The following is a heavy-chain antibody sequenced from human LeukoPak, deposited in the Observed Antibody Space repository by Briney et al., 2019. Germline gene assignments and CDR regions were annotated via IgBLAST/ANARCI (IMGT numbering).Heavy chain of an antibody. J-gene: IGHJ4*02. CDR3: ARDRTGRGYGY. CDR1: GGSFSGYY. V-gene: IGHV4-34*01. D-gene: IGHD1-14*01. Sequence: PSETLSLTCAVYGGSFSGYYWSWIRQPPGKGLEWIGEINHSGSTNYHPSLKSQVTISVDTSKNQFSLKLSSVTAADTAVYYCARDRTGRGYGYWGQGTLVTVSS. CDR2: INHSGST.